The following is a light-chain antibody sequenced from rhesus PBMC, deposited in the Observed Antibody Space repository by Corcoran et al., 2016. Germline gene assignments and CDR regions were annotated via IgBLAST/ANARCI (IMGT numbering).Light chain of an antibody. CDR1: QGISNW. J-gene: IGKJ3*01. Sequence: DIQMTQSPSSLSASVGDRVTITCRASQGISNWLAWYQQKPGKAPKLLIYRASNLETGVPSRFSGSGSGTAFTLTISSLQPEAIATYYCQQHDNSPFPFGPGTKLDIK. CDR2: RAS. V-gene: IGKV1-69*01. CDR3: QQHDNSPFP.